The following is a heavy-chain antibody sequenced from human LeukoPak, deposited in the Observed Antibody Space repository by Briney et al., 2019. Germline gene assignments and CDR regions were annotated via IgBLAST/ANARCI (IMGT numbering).Heavy chain of an antibody. CDR1: GYTFTGYY. Sequence: ASVKVSCKASGYTFTGYYLHWVRQAPGQGLEWMGWINPNNGDTTYTQKFQGRVTMTGDTSITTAYVELSRLMSDDTAVYYCARINLKTSGYYRLDYWGQGTLVTVSS. D-gene: IGHD3-22*01. CDR3: ARINLKTSGYYRLDY. CDR2: INPNNGDT. V-gene: IGHV1-2*02. J-gene: IGHJ4*02.